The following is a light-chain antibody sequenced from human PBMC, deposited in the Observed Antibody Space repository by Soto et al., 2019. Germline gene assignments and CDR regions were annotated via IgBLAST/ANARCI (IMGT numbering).Light chain of an antibody. CDR1: QSVSSSY. CDR2: GVS. Sequence: EIVLTQSPGTLSLSPGERATLSCKTSQSVSSSYLAWYQQKPGQAPRLLFYGVSSRATGIPDRFSGSGSGTDFTLTISRLEPEDFAVYHCQQYDSSPWTFGQGTKVEIK. V-gene: IGKV3-20*01. CDR3: QQYDSSPWT. J-gene: IGKJ1*01.